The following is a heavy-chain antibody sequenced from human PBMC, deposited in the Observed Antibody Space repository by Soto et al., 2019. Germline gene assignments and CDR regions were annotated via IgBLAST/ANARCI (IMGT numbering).Heavy chain of an antibody. CDR2: IIPIIGTA. CDR3: ARVVPDTAMALYYYGMDV. V-gene: IGHV1-69*12. D-gene: IGHD5-18*01. J-gene: IGHJ6*02. Sequence: QVQLVQSGAEVKKPGSSVKVSCKASGGTFSSYAISWVRQAPGQGLEWMGGIIPIIGTANYAQKFQGRVTITADESTSPAYMALSSLRSEDTAVYYCARVVPDTAMALYYYGMDVWGQGTTVTVSS. CDR1: GGTFSSYA.